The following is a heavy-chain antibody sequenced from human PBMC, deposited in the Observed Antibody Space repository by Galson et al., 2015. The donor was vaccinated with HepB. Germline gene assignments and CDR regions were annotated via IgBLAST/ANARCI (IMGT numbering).Heavy chain of an antibody. CDR1: GFTFSSYA. J-gene: IGHJ4*02. V-gene: IGHV3-30*04. CDR3: ARAKNIGGSYYAFDY. Sequence: SLRLSCAASGFTFSSYAMHWVRQAPGKGLEWVAVISYDGSNKYYADSVKGRFTISRDNSKNTLYLQMNSLRAEDTAVYYCARAKNIGGSYYAFDYWGQGTLVTVSS. CDR2: ISYDGSNK. D-gene: IGHD1-26*01.